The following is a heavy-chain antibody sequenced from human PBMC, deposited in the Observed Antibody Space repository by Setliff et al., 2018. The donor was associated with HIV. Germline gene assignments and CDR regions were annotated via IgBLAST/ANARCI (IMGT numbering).Heavy chain of an antibody. J-gene: IGHJ4*02. CDR3: AGHTTTDY. CDR1: GDSISTDY. V-gene: IGHV4-59*08. Sequence: PSETLSLTCTVSGDSISTDYWTWSRKRPGKGLEWVGYIYNSASTSYNHTLTSRITITIDTSTNQFSLNMNHVPAADTAVDYYAGHTTTDYWCEG. CDR2: IYNSAST. D-gene: IGHD2-2*01.